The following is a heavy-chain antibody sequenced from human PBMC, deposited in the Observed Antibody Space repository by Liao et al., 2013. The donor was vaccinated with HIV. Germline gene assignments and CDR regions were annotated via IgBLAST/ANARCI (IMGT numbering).Heavy chain of an antibody. J-gene: IGHJ5*02. D-gene: IGHD3/OR15-3a*01. CDR1: GGSISSYY. Sequence: QVQLQESGPGLVKSSETLSLTCTVSGGSISSYYWSWIRQPPGKGLEWIGYIYHSGSTYYNPSLKSRVTISVDRSKNQFSLKLSSVTAADTAVYYCARDNPGLDNWFDPGPGNPGHRLL. CDR2: IYHSGST. V-gene: IGHV4-59*12. CDR3: ARDNPGLDNWFDP.